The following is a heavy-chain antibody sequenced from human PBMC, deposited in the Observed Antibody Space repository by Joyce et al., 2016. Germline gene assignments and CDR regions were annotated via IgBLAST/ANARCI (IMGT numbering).Heavy chain of an antibody. CDR2: ISGDRRFI. V-gene: IGHV3-21*02. Sequence: EVQLVESGGGLVKPGGSLKISCAASGFMFRTSSMSWFRQAPGKGLDWVSAISGDRRFIFHADSVRGRFTVSRDNAENSLYLQMKSLRVEDTAVYFCARGGLVYDYSMDVWGQGTTVIVSS. D-gene: IGHD2-21*01. CDR1: GFMFRTSS. CDR3: ARGGLVYDYSMDV. J-gene: IGHJ6*02.